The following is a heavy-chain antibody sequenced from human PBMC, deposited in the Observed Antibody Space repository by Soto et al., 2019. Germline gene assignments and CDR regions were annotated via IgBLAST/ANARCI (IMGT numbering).Heavy chain of an antibody. CDR3: TQKYRDFEMGY. CDR2: IYWDDDK. Sequence: SGPTLVNPTQTLTLTCTFSGFSLTTTGVGVGWVRQPPGKALEWLALIYWDDDKRYSPSLKSRLTITKDTSRNQVVLTMTNVDPVDTATYYCTQKYRDFEMGYWGRGTLVTSPQ. CDR1: GFSLTTTGVG. V-gene: IGHV2-5*02. D-gene: IGHD4-17*01. J-gene: IGHJ4*02.